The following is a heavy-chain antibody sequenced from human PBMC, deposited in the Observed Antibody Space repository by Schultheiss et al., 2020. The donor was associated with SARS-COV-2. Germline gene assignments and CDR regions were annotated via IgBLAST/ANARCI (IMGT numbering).Heavy chain of an antibody. Sequence: GGSLRLSCAASGFTFSSYAMSWVRQAPGKGLEWVSAISGSGGSTYYADSVKGRFTISRDNSKNTLYLQMNSLRAEDTAVYYCAKAGRGSGSYYNEAEYFQHWGQGTLVTVSS. V-gene: IGHV3-23*01. D-gene: IGHD3-10*01. CDR3: AKAGRGSGSYYNEAEYFQH. CDR2: ISGSGGST. CDR1: GFTFSSYA. J-gene: IGHJ1*01.